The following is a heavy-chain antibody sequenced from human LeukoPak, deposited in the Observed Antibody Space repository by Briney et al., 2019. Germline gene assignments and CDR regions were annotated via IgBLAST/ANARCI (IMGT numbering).Heavy chain of an antibody. D-gene: IGHD3-9*01. J-gene: IGHJ4*02. CDR3: ASSRYDILTGHYNFDY. Sequence: SGPTLVNPTQTLTLTCTFSGFSPSTRGVGVGWIRQPPGKAPEWLALIYWNNDNRYSPSLKSRLTITKDTSKNQVVLTMTNMDPVDTATYYCASSRYDILTGHYNFDYWGQGTLVTVSS. V-gene: IGHV2-5*01. CDR1: GFSPSTRGVG. CDR2: IYWNNDN.